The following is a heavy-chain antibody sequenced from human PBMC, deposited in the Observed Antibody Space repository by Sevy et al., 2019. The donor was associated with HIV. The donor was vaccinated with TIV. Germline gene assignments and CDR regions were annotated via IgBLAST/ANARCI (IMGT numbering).Heavy chain of an antibody. CDR3: AKEGGGYNYDSSGLFDY. J-gene: IGHJ4*02. D-gene: IGHD3-22*01. CDR1: EFTFSSYA. V-gene: IGHV3-23*01. Sequence: GGSLRLSCSASEFTFSSYAMSWVRQAPGKGLEWVSSISGSGRFTYYADFVEGRFIISRDNSKNTLYLQMNSLRAEDTAVYYCAKEGGGYNYDSSGLFDYWGQGTLVTVSS. CDR2: ISGSGRFT.